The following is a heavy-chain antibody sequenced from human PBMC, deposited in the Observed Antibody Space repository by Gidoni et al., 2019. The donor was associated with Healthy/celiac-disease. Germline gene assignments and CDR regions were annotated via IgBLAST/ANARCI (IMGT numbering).Heavy chain of an antibody. CDR2: ISSSSSYI. J-gene: IGHJ4*02. D-gene: IGHD3-16*01. CDR3: ARDPAYDYVWGYYFDY. V-gene: IGHV3-21*01. Sequence: EVPLVESGGGLVKPGGSLRLSCAASGFTFSSYSMNWVRQAPGKGLEWVSAISSSSSYIYYADSVKGRFTISRDKAKNSLYLQMNRLRAEDTAVYYCARDPAYDYVWGYYFDYWGQGTLVTVSS. CDR1: GFTFSSYS.